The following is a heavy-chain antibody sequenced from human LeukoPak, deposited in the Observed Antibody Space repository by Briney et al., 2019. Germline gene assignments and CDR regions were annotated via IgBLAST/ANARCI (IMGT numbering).Heavy chain of an antibody. CDR3: ESASADEQRPGVAYFDY. Sequence: SETLSLTCTVSGGSISSSSYYWGWIRHPPGKGLEWIGSIYYSGNTYYSPSLKRRFTISVDTSKNQFPLKLSSVTAADPAGYYCESASADEQRPGVAYFDYWGQGTLVTVSS. CDR2: IYYSGNT. V-gene: IGHV4-39*01. CDR1: GGSISSSSYY. D-gene: IGHD1/OR15-1a*01. J-gene: IGHJ4*02.